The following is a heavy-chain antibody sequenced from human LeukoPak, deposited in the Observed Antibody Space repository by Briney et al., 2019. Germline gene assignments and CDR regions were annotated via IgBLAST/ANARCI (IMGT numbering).Heavy chain of an antibody. V-gene: IGHV3-11*04. Sequence: GGSLRLSCAASGFTFSDYDMSWIRQTPGKGLEWVSYISGSGSTFYYADSVKGRFTISRDNAKNSLYLHMNRLSAEDTAVYYCARASRSRFNLNCEYYYYMDVWGKGTTVTVSS. J-gene: IGHJ6*03. D-gene: IGHD1-7*01. CDR3: ARASRSRFNLNCEYYYYMDV. CDR1: GFTFSDYD. CDR2: ISGSGSTF.